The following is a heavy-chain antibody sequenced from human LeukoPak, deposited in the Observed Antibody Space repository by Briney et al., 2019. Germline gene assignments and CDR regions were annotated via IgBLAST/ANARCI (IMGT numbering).Heavy chain of an antibody. CDR1: GFLFDTYA. CDR3: ARDDYGMDV. V-gene: IGHV3-33*01. CDR2: IWWDESNK. J-gene: IGHJ6*02. Sequence: GGSLRLSCAASGFLFDTYAMHWVRQAPGKGLEWVAVIWWDESNKYYADSVKGRFTISRDNSKNTLYLQMDSLRAEDTAVYYCARDDYGMDVWGQGTTVTVSS.